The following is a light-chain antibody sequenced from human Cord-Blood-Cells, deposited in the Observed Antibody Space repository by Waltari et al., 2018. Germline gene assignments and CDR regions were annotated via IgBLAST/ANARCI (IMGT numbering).Light chain of an antibody. V-gene: IGKV1-27*01. CDR3: QKYNSAPHT. Sequence: EIQMTKSPSSLSASVGNKSTSTCRASQGISNYLAWYQQKPGKVPKLLIYAASTLQSGVPSRFSGSGSGTDFTLTISSLQPEDVATYYCQKYNSAPHTFGGGTKVEIK. CDR1: QGISNY. CDR2: AAS. J-gene: IGKJ4*01.